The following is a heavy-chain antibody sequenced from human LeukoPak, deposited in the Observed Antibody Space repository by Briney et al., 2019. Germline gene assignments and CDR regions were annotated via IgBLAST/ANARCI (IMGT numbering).Heavy chain of an antibody. V-gene: IGHV3-7*01. CDR3: ARGPISGSYDY. J-gene: IGHJ4*02. Sequence: PGGSLRLSCAASGFAFSSYWMSWVRQAPGKGLEWVANIKQDGSEKYYVDSVKGRFTISRDNAKNSLYLQMNSLRAEDTAVYYCARGPISGSYDYWGQGTLVTVSS. CDR1: GFAFSSYW. D-gene: IGHD1-26*01. CDR2: IKQDGSEK.